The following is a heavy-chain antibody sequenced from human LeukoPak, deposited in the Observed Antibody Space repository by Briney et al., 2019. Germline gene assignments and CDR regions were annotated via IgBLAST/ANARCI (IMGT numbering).Heavy chain of an antibody. CDR1: GFTFNSCG. D-gene: IGHD2-21*02. J-gene: IGHJ4*02. V-gene: IGHV3-33*01. Sequence: PGGSLRLSCAASGFTFNSCGMHWVRQAPGRGLEWVAVIWYDGTNKYYADSVKGRFTISRDNSKNTLYLQMNSLRAEDTAVYYCARDATRGGDNDYWGQGTRVIVSS. CDR3: ARDATRGGDNDY. CDR2: IWYDGTNK.